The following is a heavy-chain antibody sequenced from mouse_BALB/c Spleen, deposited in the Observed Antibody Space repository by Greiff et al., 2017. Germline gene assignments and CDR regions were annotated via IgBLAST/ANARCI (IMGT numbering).Heavy chain of an antibody. CDR3: ARGEDYDRLFDY. J-gene: IGHJ2*01. CDR1: GFTFSSYA. CDR2: ISSGGST. V-gene: IGHV5-6-5*01. Sequence: EVKLVESGGGLVKPGGSLKLSCAASGFTFSSYAMSWVRQTPEKRLEWVASISSGGSTYYPDSVKGRFTISRDNARNILYLQMSSLRSEDTAMYYCARGEDYDRLFDYWGQGTTLTVSS. D-gene: IGHD2-4*01.